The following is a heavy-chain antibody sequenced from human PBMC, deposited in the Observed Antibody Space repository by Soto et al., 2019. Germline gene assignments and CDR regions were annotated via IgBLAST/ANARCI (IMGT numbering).Heavy chain of an antibody. Sequence: SETLSLTCAAYGGSFSGYYWSWIRQPPGKGLEWIGEINHSGSTNYNPSLKSRVTISVDTSKNQFSLKLSSVTAADTAVYYCARARYYYDSSGYYIYWGQGTLVTSPQ. D-gene: IGHD3-22*01. CDR3: ARARYYYDSSGYYIY. V-gene: IGHV4-34*01. J-gene: IGHJ4*02. CDR1: GGSFSGYY. CDR2: INHSGST.